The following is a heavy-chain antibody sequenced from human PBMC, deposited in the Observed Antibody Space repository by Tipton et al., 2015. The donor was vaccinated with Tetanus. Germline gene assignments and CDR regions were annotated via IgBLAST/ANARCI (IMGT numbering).Heavy chain of an antibody. CDR3: ARDDLMITFGGASNLAGLYAFDI. CDR2: ISAYNGNT. CDR1: GYTFTSYG. J-gene: IGHJ3*02. D-gene: IGHD3-16*01. Sequence: QVQLVQSGAEVKKPGASVKVSCKASGYTFTSYGISWVRQAPGQGLEWMGWISAYNGNTHYAQKLQGRVTMTTDTSTSPAYMERRSLRSDDTAVYYCARDDLMITFGGASNLAGLYAFDIWGQGTMVTVSS. V-gene: IGHV1-18*04.